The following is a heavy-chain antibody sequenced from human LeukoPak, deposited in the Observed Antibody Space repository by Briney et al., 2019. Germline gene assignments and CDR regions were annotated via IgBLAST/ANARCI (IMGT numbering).Heavy chain of an antibody. Sequence: GGSLRLSCAASGFTFSSYDMSWVRQAPGKGPEWVSGISGSGGTTYYADSVKGRFTISRDNSKNTLYLQMNSLRAEDTAVYYCARVPRSGSYYDYWGQGTLVTVSS. CDR1: GFTFSSYD. CDR2: ISGSGGTT. CDR3: ARVPRSGSYYDY. D-gene: IGHD1-26*01. V-gene: IGHV3-23*01. J-gene: IGHJ4*02.